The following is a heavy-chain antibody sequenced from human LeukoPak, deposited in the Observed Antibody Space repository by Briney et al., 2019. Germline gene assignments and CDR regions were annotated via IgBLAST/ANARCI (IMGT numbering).Heavy chain of an antibody. CDR1: GFTFGSYS. V-gene: IGHV3-21*01. D-gene: IGHD1-7*01. CDR2: ISSSSSYI. Sequence: KTGGSLRLSCAASGFTFGSYSMNWVRQAPGKGLEWVSSISSSSSYIYYADSVKGRFTISRDNAKNSLYLQMNSLRAEDTAVYYCARATTYPAGDAFDIWGQGTMVTVSS. J-gene: IGHJ3*02. CDR3: ARATTYPAGDAFDI.